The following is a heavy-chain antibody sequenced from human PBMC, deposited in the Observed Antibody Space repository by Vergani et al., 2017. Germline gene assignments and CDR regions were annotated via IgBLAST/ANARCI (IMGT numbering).Heavy chain of an antibody. CDR3: ARWPTNYYGSGSSMDD. D-gene: IGHD3-10*01. V-gene: IGHV1-18*01. CDR1: GYTFTSYG. CDR2: ISAYNGNK. J-gene: IGHJ4*02. Sequence: QVQLVQSGAEVKKPGASVKVSCKASGYTFTSYGISWVRQAPGKGLEWMVWISAYNGNKNYAQKLQGRVTMTTDTSTSTAYMELRSLRSDDTAVYYCARWPTNYYGSGSSMDDGGQGTLVTVAS.